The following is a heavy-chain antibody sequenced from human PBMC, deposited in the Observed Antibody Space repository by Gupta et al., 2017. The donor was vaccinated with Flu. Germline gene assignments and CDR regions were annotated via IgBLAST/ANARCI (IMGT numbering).Heavy chain of an antibody. J-gene: IGHJ6*03. V-gene: IGHV3-53*01. CDR2: IYSGGST. Sequence: SWVRQPSGKGLEWVSVIYSGGSTDYADSVKGRFTISRDKSENTLYLQMNSLGAEDTAVYYCARDRGRGYMDVWGKGTTVTVSS. CDR3: ARDRGRGYMDV.